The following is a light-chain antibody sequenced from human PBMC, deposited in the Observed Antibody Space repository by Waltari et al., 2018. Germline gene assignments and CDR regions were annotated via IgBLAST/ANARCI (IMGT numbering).Light chain of an antibody. CDR1: PSISSY. V-gene: IGKV1-39*01. J-gene: IGKJ1*01. CDR3: QQSYSLWT. Sequence: DIQMTQSPSSLSASVGSRVTIPGRASPSISSYLNWYQQKPGKAPKLLIYAASSLQSGVPSRFSGSGSGTDFTLTISSLQPEDFATYYCQQSYSLWTFGQGTKVEIK. CDR2: AAS.